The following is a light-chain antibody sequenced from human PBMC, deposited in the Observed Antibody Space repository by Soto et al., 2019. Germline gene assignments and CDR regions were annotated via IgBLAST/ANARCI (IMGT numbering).Light chain of an antibody. Sequence: DIQMIQSPSSLSASVGDRVTITCRASQDFSNYLAWYQQRPGKVSKLLIYAASTLQSGVPSRFRGAGSGTDYTLNTSSLQPEELATYYCQQYYIASQTFGQGTKVEI. V-gene: IGKV1-27*01. CDR3: QQYYIASQT. J-gene: IGKJ1*01. CDR2: AAS. CDR1: QDFSNY.